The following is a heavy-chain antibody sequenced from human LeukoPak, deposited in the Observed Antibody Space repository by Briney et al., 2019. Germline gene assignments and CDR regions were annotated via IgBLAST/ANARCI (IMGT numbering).Heavy chain of an antibody. CDR2: INYSGNI. J-gene: IGHJ4*02. V-gene: IGHV4-39*02. D-gene: IGHD3-16*01. CDR1: GDSISGSSFY. Sequence: SETLSLTCTASGDSISGSSFYWGWVRQPPGKGLEWIGSINYSGNILYNPSLKSRVTISVDTSKNQFSLKLSSVTAADTAVYYCARDLSGGRSYWGQGTVVTVSS. CDR3: ARDLSGGRSY.